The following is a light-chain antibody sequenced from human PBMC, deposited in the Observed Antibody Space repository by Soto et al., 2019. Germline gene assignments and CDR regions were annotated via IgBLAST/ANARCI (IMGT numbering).Light chain of an antibody. CDR2: STS. V-gene: IGKV3-20*01. J-gene: IGKJ2*02. CDR3: QQYDGSPWT. CDR1: QHVESNY. Sequence: EIVLTQSPGALSLSPGETATLSCRASQHVESNYVAWYKQTPGQPPRLLIRSTSFRATGVPARFSGSGSGTDFTLTISSLEPEEFGVYYCQQYDGSPWTFGLGTKLEIK.